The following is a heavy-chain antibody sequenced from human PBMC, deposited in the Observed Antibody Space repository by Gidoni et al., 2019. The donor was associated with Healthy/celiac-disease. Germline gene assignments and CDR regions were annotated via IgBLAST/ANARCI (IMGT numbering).Heavy chain of an antibody. CDR1: GGSFSGYY. V-gene: IGHV4-34*01. Sequence: QVQLQQWGAGLLKPSETLSLTCAVYGGSFSGYYWSWIRQPPGKGLEWIGEINHSGSTNYNPSLKSRVTISVDTSKNQFSLKLSSVTAADTAVYYCARGQQQLVLGAYYYYGMDVWGQGTTVTVSS. CDR3: ARGQQQLVLGAYYYYGMDV. D-gene: IGHD6-13*01. CDR2: INHSGST. J-gene: IGHJ6*02.